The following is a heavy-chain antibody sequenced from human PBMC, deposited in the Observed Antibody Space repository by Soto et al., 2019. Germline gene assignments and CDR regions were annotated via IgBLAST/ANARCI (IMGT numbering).Heavy chain of an antibody. Sequence: SETLSLTCTVSGGSISTFYWSWIRQSPGKGLEWIAYIYYSGITNYNPSLKSRLTISVDTSKTQFSLKLSSVTAADTAVYYCARSISGYHYYFDHWGQGTLVTVSS. CDR3: ARSISGYHYYFDH. D-gene: IGHD3-22*01. CDR1: GGSISTFY. J-gene: IGHJ4*02. V-gene: IGHV4-59*01. CDR2: IYYSGIT.